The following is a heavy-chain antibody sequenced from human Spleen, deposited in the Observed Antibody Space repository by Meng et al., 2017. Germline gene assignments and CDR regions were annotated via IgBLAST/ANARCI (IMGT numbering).Heavy chain of an antibody. J-gene: IGHJ4*02. CDR3: ARILYNWNHPLFDS. Sequence: SGPTLVKPTQTFTLTCTFSGFSLSTSGMGVGWIRQPPGKALEWLALIYWDDDKRYSPSLKSRLTITKDTSKNQVVLTMSNVDPVDTATYYCARILYNWNHPLFDSWGQGTLVTVSS. CDR2: IYWDDDK. V-gene: IGHV2-5*02. D-gene: IGHD1-20*01. CDR1: GFSLSTSGMG.